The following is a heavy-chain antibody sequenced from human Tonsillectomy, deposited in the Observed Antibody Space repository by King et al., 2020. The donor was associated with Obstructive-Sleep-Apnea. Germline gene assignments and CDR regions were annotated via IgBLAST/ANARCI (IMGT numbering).Heavy chain of an antibody. CDR1: GYIFTKYG. J-gene: IGHJ4*02. Sequence: QLVQSGAEVKRPGASVKVSCKASGYIFTKYGISWVRQAPGQGLEWVGWGSGYDGNTNYAPKMRGRVSMTTDTSSGTAYMGLRSLTSDDTAVYYCARDNSSSSSDYWGQGTLVTVSP. D-gene: IGHD6-13*01. CDR3: ARDNSSSSSDY. CDR2: GSGYDGNT. V-gene: IGHV1-18*01.